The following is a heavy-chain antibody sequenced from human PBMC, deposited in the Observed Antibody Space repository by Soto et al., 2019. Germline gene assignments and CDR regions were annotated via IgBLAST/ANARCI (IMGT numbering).Heavy chain of an antibody. CDR3: ARGDFWSGYNFYYYYYGMDV. Sequence: GASVKVSCKASGYTFTGYYMHCVRQAPGQGLEWMGWINPNSGGTNYAQKFQGRVTMTRDTSISTAYMELSRLRSDDTAVYYCARGDFWSGYNFYYYYYGMDVWGQGTTVTVSS. J-gene: IGHJ6*02. CDR1: GYTFTGYY. D-gene: IGHD3-3*01. CDR2: INPNSGGT. V-gene: IGHV1-2*02.